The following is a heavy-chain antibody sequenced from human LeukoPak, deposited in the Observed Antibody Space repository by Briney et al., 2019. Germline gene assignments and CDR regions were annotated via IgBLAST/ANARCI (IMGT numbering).Heavy chain of an antibody. J-gene: IGHJ4*02. Sequence: GGSLRLSCAASGFTFTRYWMHWVRQAPGKGLVWVSRINTDGSSTSYADSVKGRFTISRDSAKNTLYLQMNSLRAEDTAVYYCAREATAEFDCWGQGTLVTVSS. CDR1: GFTFTRYW. V-gene: IGHV3-74*01. CDR3: AREATAEFDC. D-gene: IGHD1-26*01. CDR2: INTDGSST.